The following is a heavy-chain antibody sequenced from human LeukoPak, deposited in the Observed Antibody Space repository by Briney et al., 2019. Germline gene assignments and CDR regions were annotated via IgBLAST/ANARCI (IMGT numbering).Heavy chain of an antibody. D-gene: IGHD3-10*01. J-gene: IGHJ4*02. Sequence: PGGSLRLSCSASGFTFTTYGMNWVRQAPGKGLEWVSGISGSGGSTYYADSVKGRFTISRDNSKNTLYLQMNSLRAADTAVYYCAKGDYYGSGRNFDYWGQGTLVTVSS. CDR3: AKGDYYGSGRNFDY. CDR2: ISGSGGST. CDR1: GFTFTTYG. V-gene: IGHV3-23*01.